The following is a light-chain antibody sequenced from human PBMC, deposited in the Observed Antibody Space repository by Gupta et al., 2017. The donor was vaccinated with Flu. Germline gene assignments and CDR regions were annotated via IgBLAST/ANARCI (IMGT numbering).Light chain of an antibody. Sequence: QPVLTQPPSAPGTPGPRVTISSSGSNSNFGNNPVNWFQHLPGTTPKLLMYSNNQRPSGAPYRCSASRSGASASLANSGLQAEEDADYYCAAWDDSLNGGVFGGGTKLTVL. CDR1: NSNFGNNP. CDR3: AAWDDSLNGGV. V-gene: IGLV1-44*01. CDR2: SNN. J-gene: IGLJ3*02.